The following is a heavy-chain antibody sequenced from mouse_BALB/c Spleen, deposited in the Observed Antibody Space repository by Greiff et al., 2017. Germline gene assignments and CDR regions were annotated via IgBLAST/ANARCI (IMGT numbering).Heavy chain of an antibody. J-gene: IGHJ2*01. Sequence: QVQLKQPGAELVMPGASVKMSCKASGYTFTDYWMHWVKQRPGQGLEWIGAIDTSDSYTSYNQKFKGKATLTVDESSSTAYMQLSSLTSEDSAVYYCARGLLRFYFDYWGQGTTLTVSS. D-gene: IGHD1-1*01. V-gene: IGHV1-69*01. CDR3: ARGLLRFYFDY. CDR2: IDTSDSYT. CDR1: GYTFTDYW.